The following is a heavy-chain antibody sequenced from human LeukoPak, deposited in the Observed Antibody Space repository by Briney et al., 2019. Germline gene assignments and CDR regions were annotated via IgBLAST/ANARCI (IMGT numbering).Heavy chain of an antibody. V-gene: IGHV3-23*01. Sequence: PGGSLRLSCEASGFTFTSYSMSWVRQAPGKGLEWVSGTSDRGDYTYYADSVKGRFTISRDNSKNTLYLQMNSLRAEDTALYFCAKKAQYNGNYPLDYWGQETLVTVSS. CDR2: TSDRGDYT. D-gene: IGHD1-26*01. J-gene: IGHJ4*02. CDR1: GFTFTSYS. CDR3: AKKAQYNGNYPLDY.